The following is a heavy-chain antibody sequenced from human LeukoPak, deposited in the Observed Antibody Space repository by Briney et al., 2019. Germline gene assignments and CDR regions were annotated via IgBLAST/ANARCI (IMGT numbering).Heavy chain of an antibody. CDR2: ISYSGNT. CDR1: GGSFSSYY. V-gene: IGHV4-59*01. CDR3: ARDQDLFNF. Sequence: PSETLSLTCAVYGGSFSSYYWSWIRQPPGKGLEWIGFISYSGNTNYSPSLKSRVTISVDTSKNQFSLKLSSVTAADTAVYYCARDQDLFNFWGQGTLVTVSS. J-gene: IGHJ4*02. D-gene: IGHD3-3*01.